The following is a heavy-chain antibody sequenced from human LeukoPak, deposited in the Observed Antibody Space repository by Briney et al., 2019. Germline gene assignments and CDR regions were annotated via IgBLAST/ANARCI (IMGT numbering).Heavy chain of an antibody. J-gene: IGHJ4*02. Sequence: AETLSLTCTVSGGSITSYYWSWLRQPPGKGLEWIGFIYYSGITDDNPSLKSRVAISVDTSKNQFSLKLTSVTAADTAVYYCARLRALSYYDSSGDLYYFEYCGQGALFSASS. CDR1: GGSITSYY. CDR2: IYYSGIT. CDR3: ARLRALSYYDSSGDLYYFEY. V-gene: IGHV4-59*01. D-gene: IGHD3-22*01.